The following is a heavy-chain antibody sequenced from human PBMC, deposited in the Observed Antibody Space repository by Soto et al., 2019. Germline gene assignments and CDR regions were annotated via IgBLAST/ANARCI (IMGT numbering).Heavy chain of an antibody. Sequence: ASVKVSCKASGYTFISYGISWVRQAPGQGLEWMGWISAYNGNTNYAQKLQGRLTMTTDTSTTTAYMELRSLRSDDTAAYYCARGNARHWFDPWGQGTLVTVSS. CDR1: GYTFISYG. V-gene: IGHV1-18*01. J-gene: IGHJ5*02. D-gene: IGHD1-1*01. CDR2: ISAYNGNT. CDR3: ARGNARHWFDP.